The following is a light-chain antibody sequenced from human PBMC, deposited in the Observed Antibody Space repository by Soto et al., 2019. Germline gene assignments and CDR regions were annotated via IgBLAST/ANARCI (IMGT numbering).Light chain of an antibody. CDR2: SSD. CDR3: AAWDDSLNAWA. J-gene: IGLJ3*02. Sequence: QSVLTQPPSASGTPGQRXTXXXXXXXXXIGRNTVKWYRQPPGTAPKLLIGSSDQRPSGVPDRFSASQSGTSASLAISGLQSEDEADYICAAWDDSLNAWAFGGGTQLTVL. V-gene: IGLV1-44*01. CDR1: XXXIGRNT.